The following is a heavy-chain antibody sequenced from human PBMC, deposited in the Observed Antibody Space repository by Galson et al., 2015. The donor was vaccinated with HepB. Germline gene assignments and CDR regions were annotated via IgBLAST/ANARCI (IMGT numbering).Heavy chain of an antibody. J-gene: IGHJ4*02. D-gene: IGHD4-23*01. CDR1: GFSLTTHGVG. CDR2: IYWDGDK. CDR3: AHATVITMSRLGFDY. Sequence: PALVKPTQSLTLTCTFSGFSLTTHGVGVGWIRQPPGKALEWLALIYWDGDKRYSPSLKHRLTITRDTPKNQVVLTMTNMDPVDIATYFCAHATVITMSRLGFDYWGQGTLVTVSS. V-gene: IGHV2-5*02.